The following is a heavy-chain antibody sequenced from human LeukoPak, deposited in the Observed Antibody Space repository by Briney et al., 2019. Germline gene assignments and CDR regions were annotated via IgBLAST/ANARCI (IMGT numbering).Heavy chain of an antibody. V-gene: IGHV3-23*01. Sequence: GGSLRLSCAASGFIFNTYAMTWVRQAPGKGLEWVSGISTSGDTTYYADSVKGRFTISRDNSKNALYLQMSSLRSEDTAVYYCVRDKQHYYASGSYSIDYRGQGTLVTVSS. CDR1: GFIFNTYA. J-gene: IGHJ4*02. CDR2: ISTSGDTT. CDR3: VRDKQHYYASGSYSIDY. D-gene: IGHD3-10*01.